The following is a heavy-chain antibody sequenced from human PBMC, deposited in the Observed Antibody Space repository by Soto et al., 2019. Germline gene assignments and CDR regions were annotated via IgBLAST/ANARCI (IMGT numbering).Heavy chain of an antibody. V-gene: IGHV5-10-1*01. CDR1: GYSFTIYW. Sequence: GESLKISCNGSGYSFTIYWISWVRQMPGKGLEWMGRIDPSDSYTNYSPSFQGHVTISADKSISTAYLQWSSLKASDTAMYYCARHEAALRRHYGMDVWGQGTTVTVSS. D-gene: IGHD6-13*01. CDR3: ARHEAALRRHYGMDV. CDR2: IDPSDSYT. J-gene: IGHJ6*02.